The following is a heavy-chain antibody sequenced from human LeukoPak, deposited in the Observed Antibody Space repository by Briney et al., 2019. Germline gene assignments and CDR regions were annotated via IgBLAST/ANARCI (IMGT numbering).Heavy chain of an antibody. CDR2: IYYSGST. D-gene: IGHD5-24*01. Sequence: SETLSLTCTVSGGSISSSSYYWGWIRQPPGKGLEWIGSIYYSGSTYYNPSLKSRVTISIDTSKNQFSLKLSSVTAADTAVYYCSRAQSNQMATKIWGQGTLVTVSS. CDR3: SRAQSNQMATKI. CDR1: GGSISSSSYY. V-gene: IGHV4-39*07. J-gene: IGHJ4*02.